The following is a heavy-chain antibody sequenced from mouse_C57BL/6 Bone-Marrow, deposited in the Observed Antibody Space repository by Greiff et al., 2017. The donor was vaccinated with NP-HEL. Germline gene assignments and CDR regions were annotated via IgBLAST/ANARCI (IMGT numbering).Heavy chain of an antibody. Sequence: QVQLQQSGAELVKPGASVKISCKASGYAFSSYWMNWVKQRPGKGLEWIGQIYPGAGDTNYNGKFKGKATLTADKASSTAYMQLSSLTSEDSAVYFCASRGGLQYYYAMDYWGQGTSVTVSS. CDR3: ASRGGLQYYYAMDY. D-gene: IGHD2-4*01. CDR1: GYAFSSYW. CDR2: IYPGAGDT. V-gene: IGHV1-80*01. J-gene: IGHJ4*01.